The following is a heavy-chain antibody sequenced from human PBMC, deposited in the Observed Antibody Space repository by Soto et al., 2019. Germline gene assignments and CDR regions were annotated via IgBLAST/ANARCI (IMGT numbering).Heavy chain of an antibody. J-gene: IGHJ6*02. Sequence: PSETLSLTCTVSGGSISSGGTGSYWSWVRQPPGKGLEWIGEIYHSGSTNYNPSLKSRVTISVDKSKNQFSLKLSSVTAADTAVYYCARDNFLGVAGNDYYGMDVWGQGTTVTVSS. V-gene: IGHV4-4*02. D-gene: IGHD6-19*01. CDR1: GGSISSGGTG. CDR3: ARDNFLGVAGNDYYGMDV. CDR2: IYHSGST.